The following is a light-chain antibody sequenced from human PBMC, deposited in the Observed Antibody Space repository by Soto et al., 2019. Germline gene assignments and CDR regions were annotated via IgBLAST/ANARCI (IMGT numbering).Light chain of an antibody. Sequence: DIQMTQSPSTLSASVGARVPITCRASQTIHSFLAWYQQKAGKAPKLLIYDASNLESGVPSRFSGSGSGTEFTLTVSSLQPDDFATFYCQQFHSFPWTFGQGTKVDIK. J-gene: IGKJ1*01. CDR3: QQFHSFPWT. V-gene: IGKV1-5*01. CDR1: QTIHSF. CDR2: DAS.